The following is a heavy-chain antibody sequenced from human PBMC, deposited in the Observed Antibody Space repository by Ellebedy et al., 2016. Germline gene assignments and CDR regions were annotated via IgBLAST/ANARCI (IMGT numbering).Heavy chain of an antibody. Sequence: GGSLRLSXAASGFTFSDYGMHWVRQAPGKGLEWVSVIKHDGSEEYSVDSVKGRFTISRDNSKSTLYLQMNSLRAEDTAVYYCASGWGARVYMAHLDYWGQGALVTVSS. J-gene: IGHJ4*02. CDR1: GFTFSDYG. CDR2: IKHDGSEE. D-gene: IGHD3-16*01. V-gene: IGHV3-33*05. CDR3: ASGWGARVYMAHLDY.